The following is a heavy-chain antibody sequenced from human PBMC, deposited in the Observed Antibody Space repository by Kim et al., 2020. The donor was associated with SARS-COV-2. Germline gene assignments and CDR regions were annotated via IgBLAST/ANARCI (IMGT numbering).Heavy chain of an antibody. Sequence: GGSLRLSCAASGFTFRSYGMHWVRQAPGKGLEWVAVMSYDGGIKFYAESVKGRFTISRDNSKNTVYLEMNSLRAEDTAVYYCAKGVTGDHYYGMDVWGQGTTVTVSS. J-gene: IGHJ6*02. V-gene: IGHV3-30*18. CDR1: GFTFRSYG. CDR3: AKGVTGDHYYGMDV. CDR2: MSYDGGIK. D-gene: IGHD7-27*01.